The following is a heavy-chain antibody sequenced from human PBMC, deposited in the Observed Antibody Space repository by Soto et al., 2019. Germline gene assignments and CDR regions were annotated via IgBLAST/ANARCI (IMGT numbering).Heavy chain of an antibody. CDR1: GYTFTSYY. CDR3: ARAYVVVTAILDY. Sequence: QVQLVQSGAEVKKPGASVKVSCKASGYTFTSYYMHWVRQAPGLGLEWMGIINPSGGSTSYAQKYQGRATMNRDTSTSTVYMELSSLRSEDTAVYYCARAYVVVTAILDYWGHGTLVTVSS. CDR2: INPSGGST. V-gene: IGHV1-46*01. J-gene: IGHJ4*01. D-gene: IGHD2-21*02.